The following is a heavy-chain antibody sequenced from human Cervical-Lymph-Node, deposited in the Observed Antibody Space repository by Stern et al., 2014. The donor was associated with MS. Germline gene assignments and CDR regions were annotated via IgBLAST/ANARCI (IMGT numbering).Heavy chain of an antibody. CDR3: AAGYSSSWSHYYGMDV. V-gene: IGHV4-34*01. Sequence: QVQLQQWGAGLLKPSETLSLTCAVYGGSFSGYYWSWIRQPPGKGLEWIGEINHSGSNNYNPSLKSRVTISVDPSKNQFSLKLSSVTAADTAVYYCAAGYSSSWSHYYGMDVWGQGTTVTVSS. D-gene: IGHD6-13*01. CDR2: INHSGSN. CDR1: GGSFSGYY. J-gene: IGHJ6*02.